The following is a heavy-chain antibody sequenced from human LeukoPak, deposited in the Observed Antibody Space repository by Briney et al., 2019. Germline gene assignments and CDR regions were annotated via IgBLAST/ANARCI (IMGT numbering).Heavy chain of an antibody. J-gene: IGHJ4*02. Sequence: KASETLSLTCTVSGDSITSYYWSWIRQPPGKGLEWIGYVYYSGSTNYNPSLKSRVTISVDTSKNQFSLRLSSVTAADTAVYYCARSLIPTGLRFLEWHYYFDYWGQGTLVTVSS. V-gene: IGHV4-59*01. CDR3: ARSLIPTGLRFLEWHYYFDY. CDR2: VYYSGST. D-gene: IGHD3-3*01. CDR1: GDSITSYY.